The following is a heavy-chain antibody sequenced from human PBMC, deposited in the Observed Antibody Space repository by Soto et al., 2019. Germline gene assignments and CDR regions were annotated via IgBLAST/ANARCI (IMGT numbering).Heavy chain of an antibody. CDR3: ARGIAARPPDY. Sequence: SETLSLTCTVSGGSISSYYLSWIRQPPGKGLEWIGYIYYSGSTNYNPSLKSRVTISVDTSKNQFSLKLSSVTAADTAVYYCARGIAARPPDYWGQGTLVTVSS. D-gene: IGHD6-6*01. CDR1: GGSISSYY. V-gene: IGHV4-59*01. CDR2: IYYSGST. J-gene: IGHJ4*02.